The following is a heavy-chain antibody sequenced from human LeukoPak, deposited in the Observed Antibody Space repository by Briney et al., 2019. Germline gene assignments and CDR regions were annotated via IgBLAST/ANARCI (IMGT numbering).Heavy chain of an antibody. CDR2: IYYSGST. CDR1: GGSFSGYY. J-gene: IGHJ4*02. V-gene: IGHV4-34*01. Sequence: SETLSLTCAVYGGSFSGYYWSWIRQPPGKGLEWIGSIYYSGSTYYNPSLKSRVTISVDTSKNQFSLKLSSVTAADTAVYYCARATAAPSSYFFDHWGQGTLVTVSS. D-gene: IGHD6-25*01. CDR3: ARATAAPSSYFFDH.